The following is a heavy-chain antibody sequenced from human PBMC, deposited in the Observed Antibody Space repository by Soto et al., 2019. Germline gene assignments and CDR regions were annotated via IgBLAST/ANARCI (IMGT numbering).Heavy chain of an antibody. CDR1: GGSIGSYY. CDR3: ARDGGSGWYGVDY. CDR2: IYYSGST. Sequence: QVQLQESGPGLVKPSETLSLTCTVSGGSIGSYYWSWIRQPPGKGLEWIGYIYYSGSTNYNPSLKSRVTISVDTSKNQFSLKLSSVTAADTAVYYCARDGGSGWYGVDYWGQGTLVTVSS. D-gene: IGHD6-19*01. J-gene: IGHJ4*02. V-gene: IGHV4-59*01.